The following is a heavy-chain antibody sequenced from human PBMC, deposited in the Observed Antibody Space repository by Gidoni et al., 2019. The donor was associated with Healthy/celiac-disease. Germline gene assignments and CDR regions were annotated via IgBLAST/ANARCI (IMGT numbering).Heavy chain of an antibody. V-gene: IGHV1-69*01. CDR3: ARVSDFYGDPRYFDL. J-gene: IGHJ2*01. CDR1: GRTFSSYA. Sequence: QVPLVQSGAEVKKPGSSVNVSCKASGRTFSSYAISWVRQAPGHGLDWLAGIIPIFGTANYAQRLQGRVTITADESTSTAYMELSSLRSEDTAVYYCARVSDFYGDPRYFDLWGRGTLVTVSS. D-gene: IGHD4-17*01. CDR2: IIPIFGTA.